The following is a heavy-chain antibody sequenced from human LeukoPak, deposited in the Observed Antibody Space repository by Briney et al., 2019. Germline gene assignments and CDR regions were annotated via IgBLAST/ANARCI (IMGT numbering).Heavy chain of an antibody. Sequence: PSETLSLTCTVSGGSISSYYWSWIRQPPGKGLEWIGYIYYSGSTNYNPSLKSRVTISVDTSKNQFSLKLSSVTAADTAVYYCARDLGQTYYYDSSGYLSGAFDIWGQGTMVTVSS. J-gene: IGHJ3*02. CDR2: IYYSGST. V-gene: IGHV4-59*01. CDR3: ARDLGQTYYYDSSGYLSGAFDI. D-gene: IGHD3-22*01. CDR1: GGSISSYY.